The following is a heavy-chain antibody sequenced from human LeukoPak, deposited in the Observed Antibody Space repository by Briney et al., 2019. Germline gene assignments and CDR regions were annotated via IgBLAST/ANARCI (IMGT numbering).Heavy chain of an antibody. CDR1: GFTFSSCG. CDR3: AKAGPTDY. D-gene: IGHD1-14*01. V-gene: IGHV3-30*18. CDR2: ISYDGSNK. Sequence: GGSLRLSCAASGFTFSSCGMHWVRQAPGKGLEWAALISYDGSNKHYADSVKGRFTISRDNSKNTLYLQMNSLRVEDTAVYYCAKAGPTDYWGQGTLVTVSS. J-gene: IGHJ4*02.